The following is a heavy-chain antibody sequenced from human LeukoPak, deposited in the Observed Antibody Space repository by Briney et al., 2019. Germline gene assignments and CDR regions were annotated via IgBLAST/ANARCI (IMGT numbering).Heavy chain of an antibody. D-gene: IGHD2-21*01. CDR2: VSVYGGT. V-gene: IGHV3-23*01. Sequence: GGSLRLSCAASGFTFSNYGMSWVRQAPGKGLEWVSHVSVYGGTNFADSVKGRFTISRDNSKNTLYLQMNSLRAEDTAVYYCAKDLPDSWAVDYWGPGTLVTVSS. CDR1: GFTFSNYG. CDR3: AKDLPDSWAVDY. J-gene: IGHJ4*02.